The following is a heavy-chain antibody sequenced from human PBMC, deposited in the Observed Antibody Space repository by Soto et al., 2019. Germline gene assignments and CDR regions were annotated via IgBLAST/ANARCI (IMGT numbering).Heavy chain of an antibody. CDR1: GYTFTSYG. Sequence: ASVKVSFKASGYTFTSYGISWVRQAPGQGLEWMGWISAYNGNTNYAQKLQGRVTMTTDTSTSTAYMELRSLRSDDTAVYYCARDRGVHCSGGSCYSGWLDPWGQGTLVTVSS. V-gene: IGHV1-18*04. J-gene: IGHJ5*02. CDR2: ISAYNGNT. CDR3: ARDRGVHCSGGSCYSGWLDP. D-gene: IGHD2-15*01.